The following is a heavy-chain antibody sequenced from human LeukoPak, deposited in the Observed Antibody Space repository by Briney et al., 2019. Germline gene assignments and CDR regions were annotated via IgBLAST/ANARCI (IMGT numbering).Heavy chain of an antibody. CDR3: ARGLGRRWLQPSYFDY. CDR1: GGSVSSSNHH. J-gene: IGHJ4*02. V-gene: IGHV4-39*07. D-gene: IGHD5-24*01. CDR2: INHSGST. Sequence: PSETLSLTCNVSGGSVSSSNHHWAWIRQSPGKGLEWIGEINHSGSTNYNPSLKSRVTISVDTSKNQFSLKLSSVTAADTAVYYCARGLGRRWLQPSYFDYWGQGTLVTVSS.